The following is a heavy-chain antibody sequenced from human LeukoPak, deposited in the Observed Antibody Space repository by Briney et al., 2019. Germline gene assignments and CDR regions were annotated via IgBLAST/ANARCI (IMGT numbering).Heavy chain of an antibody. V-gene: IGHV4-34*01. D-gene: IGHD6-19*01. J-gene: IGHJ4*02. Sequence: SETLSLTCAVYGGSFSGYYWNWIRQSPGKGLEWIGEINHSGSTNYNPSLKSRVTISVDTSKNQFSLKLSSVTAADTTVYYCARGFGSGSSTLFDYWGQGTLVTVSS. CDR2: INHSGST. CDR3: ARGFGSGSSTLFDY. CDR1: GGSFSGYY.